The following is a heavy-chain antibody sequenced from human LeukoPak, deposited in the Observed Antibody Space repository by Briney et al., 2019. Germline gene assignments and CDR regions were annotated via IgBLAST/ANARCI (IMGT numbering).Heavy chain of an antibody. V-gene: IGHV3-23*01. CDR3: AKSRGSRNFGTFDM. CDR2: ISGSGGST. CDR1: GFTFSSYS. D-gene: IGHD3-10*01. J-gene: IGHJ3*02. Sequence: GGSLRLSCAASGFTFSSYSMSWVRQAPGKGLEWVSAISGSGGSTYYADSVKGRFTISRDNSKNTLFLQMNSLRAEDTAVYYCAKSRGSRNFGTFDMWGQGTMVTVSS.